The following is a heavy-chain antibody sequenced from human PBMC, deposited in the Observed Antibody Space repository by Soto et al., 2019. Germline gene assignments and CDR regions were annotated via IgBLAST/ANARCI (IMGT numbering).Heavy chain of an antibody. CDR3: ARSYCSSTSCYAGPFDY. CDR1: GYTFTGYY. CDR2: INPNSGGT. V-gene: IGHV1-2*04. Sequence: GASVKVSCKASGYTFTGYYMHWVRQAPGQGLEWMGWINPNSGGTNYAQKFQGWVTMTRDTSISTAYMELSRLRSDDTAVYYCARSYCSSTSCYAGPFDYWGQGTLVTVSS. J-gene: IGHJ4*02. D-gene: IGHD2-2*01.